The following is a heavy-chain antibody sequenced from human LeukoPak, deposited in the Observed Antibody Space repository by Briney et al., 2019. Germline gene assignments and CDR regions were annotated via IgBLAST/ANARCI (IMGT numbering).Heavy chain of an antibody. CDR1: GGSFSGYY. Sequence: SETLSLTCAVYGGSFSGYYWSWIRQPPGKGLEWIGEINHSGSTNYNPSLKSRVTISVDTSKNQFPLKLSSVTAADTAVYYCARGRSRTTVTPFDYWGQGTLVTVSS. D-gene: IGHD4-11*01. CDR3: ARGRSRTTVTPFDY. J-gene: IGHJ4*02. CDR2: INHSGST. V-gene: IGHV4-34*01.